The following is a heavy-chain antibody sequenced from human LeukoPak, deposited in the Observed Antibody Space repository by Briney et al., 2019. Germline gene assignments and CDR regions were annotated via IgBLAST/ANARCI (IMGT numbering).Heavy chain of an antibody. Sequence: SETLSLTCAVSGGSISSGGYSWSWIRQPPGQGLEWIGYIYHSGSTYYNPSLKSRVTISVDRSKNQFSLKLSSVTAADTAVYYCARYLALWAFDIWGQGTMVTVSS. CDR1: GGSISSGGYS. V-gene: IGHV4-30-2*01. D-gene: IGHD2-21*01. CDR2: IYHSGST. J-gene: IGHJ3*02. CDR3: ARYLALWAFDI.